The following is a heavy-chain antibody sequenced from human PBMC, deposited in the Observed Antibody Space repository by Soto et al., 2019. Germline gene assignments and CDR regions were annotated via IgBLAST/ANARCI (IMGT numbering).Heavy chain of an antibody. CDR3: ARGNLVAIDY. J-gene: IGHJ4*02. D-gene: IGHD2-8*02. CDR2: IYHSGST. CDR1: GGSISSGGYS. Sequence: PSETLSLTCAVSGGSISSGGYSWSWIRQPPGKGLEWIGYIYHSGSTYYNPSLKSRVTISVDRSKNQFSLKLSSVTAADTAVYYCARGNLVAIDYWGQGTLVTVS. V-gene: IGHV4-30-2*01.